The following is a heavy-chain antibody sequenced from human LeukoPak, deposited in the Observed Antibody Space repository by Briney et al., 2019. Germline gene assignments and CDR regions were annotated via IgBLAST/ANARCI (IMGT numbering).Heavy chain of an antibody. CDR2: ISGSSGIT. Sequence: GGSLRLSCAATGFTFSSYAMTWVRQAPGEGLEWVSGISGSSGITYYADSVKGRFTISRDNSKNTLYLQMNSLRAEDTAVYYCANRGYSSSWYSFDYWGQGNLVTVSS. D-gene: IGHD6-13*01. CDR3: ANRGYSSSWYSFDY. J-gene: IGHJ4*02. CDR1: GFTFSSYA. V-gene: IGHV3-23*01.